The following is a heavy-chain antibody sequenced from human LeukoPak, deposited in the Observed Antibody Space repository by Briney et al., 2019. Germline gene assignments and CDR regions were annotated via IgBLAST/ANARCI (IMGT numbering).Heavy chain of an antibody. CDR1: GFTFSSYA. D-gene: IGHD5-18*01. V-gene: IGHV3-23*01. CDR3: AKERGYSYGYSEFFDY. Sequence: GGSLRLSCAASGFTFSSYAMTWVRQAPGKGLEWVSAIIGGGDSTYYADSVKGRFTISRDNSKNTLYLQMYRLRDEDTAVYYCAKERGYSYGYSEFFDYWGQGTLVTVSS. J-gene: IGHJ4*02. CDR2: IIGGGDST.